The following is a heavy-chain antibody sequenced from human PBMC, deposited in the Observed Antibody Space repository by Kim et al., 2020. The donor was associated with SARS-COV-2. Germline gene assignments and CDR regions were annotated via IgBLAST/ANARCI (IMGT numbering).Heavy chain of an antibody. J-gene: IGHJ5*01. CDR1: GFTFSSYS. Sequence: GGSLRLSCAASGFTFSSYSMHWVRQAPGKGLEWVSVITSDGSYIYYADSVKGRFTISRDNSKNTLYLQMNSLRAEDTAVYYCARGHHTNDDETWFDSWGQGTLVTVSS. CDR3: ARGHHTNDDETWFDS. CDR2: ITSDGSYI. V-gene: IGHV3-30*12. D-gene: IGHD1-1*01.